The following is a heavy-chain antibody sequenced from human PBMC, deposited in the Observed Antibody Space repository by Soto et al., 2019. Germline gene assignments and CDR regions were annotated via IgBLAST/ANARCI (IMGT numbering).Heavy chain of an antibody. J-gene: IGHJ6*03. D-gene: IGHD5-12*01. CDR1: GDTFTGYY. CDR2: INPNSGVT. CDR3: ARESGGATAPLDYYYFYVDV. Sequence: QVQLVQSGAEVKKPGASVTVSCRASGDTFTGYYMHWVRQAPGQGLEWMGWINPNSGVTKYAQKFQGWVTMTRDTSIRTVYMQLSRLRSDDTAVYYCARESGGATAPLDYYYFYVDVWGTGTTVTVSS. V-gene: IGHV1-2*04.